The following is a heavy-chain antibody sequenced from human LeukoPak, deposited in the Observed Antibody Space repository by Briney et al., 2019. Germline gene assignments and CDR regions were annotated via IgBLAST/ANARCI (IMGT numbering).Heavy chain of an antibody. D-gene: IGHD1-26*01. Sequence: SQTLSLTCTVSGASISSGSYYWGWIRQHPAKGLEWIGYIFYSGITYYNPSHKSRIMISVDTSKNQFSLKLSSVTAADTAVYSCARVWLVGATGVFDYWGQGTLVTVSS. J-gene: IGHJ4*02. V-gene: IGHV4-31*03. CDR3: ARVWLVGATGVFDY. CDR1: GASISSGSYY. CDR2: IFYSGIT.